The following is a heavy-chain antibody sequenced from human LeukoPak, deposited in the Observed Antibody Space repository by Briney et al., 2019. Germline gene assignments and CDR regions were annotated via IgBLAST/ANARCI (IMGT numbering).Heavy chain of an antibody. Sequence: GGSLRLSCAASGFTFSSYWMHWVRQAPGKGLVWVSRINSDGSSTSYADAVKGRFTISRDNAKNTAYLQMNSLRAEDTAVYYCARVQGHPPNGLDIWGQGTMVTVSS. D-gene: IGHD2-8*01. CDR1: GFTFSSYW. V-gene: IGHV3-74*01. J-gene: IGHJ3*02. CDR3: ARVQGHPPNGLDI. CDR2: INSDGSST.